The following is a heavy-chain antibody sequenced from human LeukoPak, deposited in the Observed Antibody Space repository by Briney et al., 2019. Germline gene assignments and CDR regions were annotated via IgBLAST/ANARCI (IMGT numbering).Heavy chain of an antibody. D-gene: IGHD6-13*01. V-gene: IGHV3-49*03. Sequence: GGPLRLSCTASGFTFGDYAMSWFRQAPGKGLEWVGFIRSKAYGGTTEYAASVKGRFTISRDDSKSIAYLQMNSLKTEDTAVYYCTKEGIAAAGLPDYWGQGALVTVSS. J-gene: IGHJ4*02. CDR3: TKEGIAAAGLPDY. CDR1: GFTFGDYA. CDR2: IRSKAYGGTT.